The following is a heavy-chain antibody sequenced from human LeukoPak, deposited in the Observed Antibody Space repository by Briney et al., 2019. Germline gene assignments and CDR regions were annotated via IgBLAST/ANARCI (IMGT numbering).Heavy chain of an antibody. Sequence: SETLSLTCAVSGYSISSGYYWGWTRQPPGKGLEWIGTIHHSGTTNYNPSLKSRVTISIDTSKNQFSLKLSSVTAADTAVYYCARDSRRAPFAYWGQGTLVTVSS. V-gene: IGHV4-38-2*02. CDR3: ARDSRRAPFAY. CDR2: IHHSGTT. D-gene: IGHD5-24*01. CDR1: GYSISSGYY. J-gene: IGHJ4*02.